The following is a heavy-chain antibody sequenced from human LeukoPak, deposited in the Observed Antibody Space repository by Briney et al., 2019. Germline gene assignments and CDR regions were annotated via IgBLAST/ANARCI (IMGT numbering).Heavy chain of an antibody. J-gene: IGHJ4*02. Sequence: SETLSLTCAVYGGSFSGYYWSWIRQHPGKGLEWIGYIYYSGSTYYNPSLKSRVTISVDTSKNQFSLKLSSVTAADTAVYYCARDSHHHRFDYWGQGTLVTVSS. CDR3: ARDSHHHRFDY. CDR2: IYYSGST. V-gene: IGHV4-31*11. CDR1: GGSFSGYY.